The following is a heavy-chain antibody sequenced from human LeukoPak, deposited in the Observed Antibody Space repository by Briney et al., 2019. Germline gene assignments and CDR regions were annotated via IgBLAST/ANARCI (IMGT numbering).Heavy chain of an antibody. CDR1: GVPNSSHY. CDR2: IYDSETT. V-gene: IGHV4-59*11. D-gene: IGHD3-3*01. Sequence: SDTLSLPYTVSGVPNSSHYWIGLRQPPGKAVEWIGNIYDSETTHYKSSLKSRVTIYVDTSKNQFSLRLRSVTAADTAVYYCARVLQNYYYLDVWGKGTTVTVSS. J-gene: IGHJ6*03. CDR3: ARVLQNYYYLDV.